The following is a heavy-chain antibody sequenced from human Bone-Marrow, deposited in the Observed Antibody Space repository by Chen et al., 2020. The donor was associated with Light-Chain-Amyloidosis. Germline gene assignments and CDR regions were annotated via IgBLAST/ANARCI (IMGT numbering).Heavy chain of an antibody. CDR2: IYYSWST. Sequence: QLQLQESGPGLVKPSETLSLTCTVSGGSISSSSYYWGWIRQPPGKGLEWIGSIYYSWSTYYNPSLKSRVTISVYTSKNQFSLKLSSVTAADTAVYYCARDWYDYVWGSYRYPFDYWGQGTLVTVSS. CDR3: ARDWYDYVWGSYRYPFDY. D-gene: IGHD3-16*02. J-gene: IGHJ4*02. CDR1: GGSISSSSYY. V-gene: IGHV4-39*07.